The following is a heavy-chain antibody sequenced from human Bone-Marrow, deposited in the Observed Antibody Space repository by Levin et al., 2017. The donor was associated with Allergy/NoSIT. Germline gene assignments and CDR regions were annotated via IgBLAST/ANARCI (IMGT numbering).Heavy chain of an antibody. Sequence: ASVKVSCKASGYTFTSYDINWVRQATGQGLEWMGWMNPNSGNTGYAQKFQGRVTMTRNTSISTAYMELSSLRSEDTAVYYCARGKAARKRYYYYYGMDVWGQGTTVTVSS. J-gene: IGHJ6*02. V-gene: IGHV1-8*01. D-gene: IGHD6-6*01. CDR3: ARGKAARKRYYYYYGMDV. CDR2: MNPNSGNT. CDR1: GYTFTSYD.